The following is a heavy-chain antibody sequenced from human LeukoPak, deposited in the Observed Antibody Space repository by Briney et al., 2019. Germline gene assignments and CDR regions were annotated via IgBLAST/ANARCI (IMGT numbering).Heavy chain of an antibody. CDR2: INPNSGGT. D-gene: IGHD2-8*01. J-gene: IGHJ4*02. CDR1: GYTFTGYY. V-gene: IGHV1-2*02. CDR3: ARSFEWSFYFDY. Sequence: ASVKVSFKASGYTFTGYYMQWVRQAPGQGLEWMGWINPNSGGTNYAQNFQGRVTMTRDTSISTAYMELSRLRFDDTAVYYCARSFEWSFYFDYWGQGSLVTVSS.